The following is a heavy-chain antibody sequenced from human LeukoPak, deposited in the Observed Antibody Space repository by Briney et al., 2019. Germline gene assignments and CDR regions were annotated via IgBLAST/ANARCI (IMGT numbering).Heavy chain of an antibody. CDR3: TTTGNYGSGSYYRSDYCGMDV. J-gene: IGHJ6*02. V-gene: IGHV3-15*01. CDR2: IKSKTDGGTV. D-gene: IGHD3-10*01. Sequence: GSLRLSCAASGLTFSKAWMSWVRQAPGKGLAWVGRIKSKTDGGTVDYTAPVKGRFTISRDDSQNTLYLHMNSLKTEDTAVYYCTTTGNYGSGSYYRSDYCGMDVWGQGTTVTVSS. CDR1: GLTFSKAW.